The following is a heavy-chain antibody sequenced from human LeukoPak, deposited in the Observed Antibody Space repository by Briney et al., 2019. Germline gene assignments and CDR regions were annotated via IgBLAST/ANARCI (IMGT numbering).Heavy chain of an antibody. Sequence: PGGSLRLSCAASGFTLDDYGMSWVRQAPGKGLEWVSGINWNGGSTGYADSVRGRFTISRDNAKNSLYLQMNSLRAEDTALYYCARDGYDFATPFDYWGQGTLVTVSS. D-gene: IGHD3-3*01. CDR1: GFTLDDYG. CDR3: ARDGYDFATPFDY. CDR2: INWNGGST. J-gene: IGHJ4*02. V-gene: IGHV3-20*04.